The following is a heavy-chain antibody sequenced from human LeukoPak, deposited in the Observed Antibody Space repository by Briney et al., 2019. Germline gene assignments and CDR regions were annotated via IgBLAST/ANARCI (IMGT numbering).Heavy chain of an antibody. J-gene: IGHJ6*02. CDR1: GYTFTSYD. V-gene: IGHV1-8*01. D-gene: IGHD1-26*01. Sequence: ASVKVSCKASGYTFTSYDINWARQATGQGLEWMGWMNPNSGNTGYAQKFQGRVTMTRNTSISTAYMELSSLRSEDTAVYYCAASGSYFSYYYYYYGMDVWGQGTTVTVSS. CDR3: AASGSYFSYYYYYYGMDV. CDR2: MNPNSGNT.